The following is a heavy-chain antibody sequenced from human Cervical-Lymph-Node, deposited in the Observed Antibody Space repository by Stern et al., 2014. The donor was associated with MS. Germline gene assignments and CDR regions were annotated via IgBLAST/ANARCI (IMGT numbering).Heavy chain of an antibody. D-gene: IGHD3-10*01. CDR1: GGTFSSSD. CDR3: ALGGFGHYFEY. V-gene: IGHV1-69*01. J-gene: IGHJ4*02. CDR2: IIHIIATA. Sequence: QMQLVQSGAEVQKPGSSVKVSCRASGGTFSSSDISWVRQAPGQGLEWIGGIIHIIATANYGQKYQGRVTITADESTSTAYMELSRLRSEDTAIYYCALGGFGHYFEYWGQGTLVTVSS.